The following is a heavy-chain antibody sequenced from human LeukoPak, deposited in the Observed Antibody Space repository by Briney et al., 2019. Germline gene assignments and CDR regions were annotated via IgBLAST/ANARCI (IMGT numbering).Heavy chain of an antibody. D-gene: IGHD3-10*01. CDR2: IKSRTDGGTT. J-gene: IGHJ6*04. CDR1: GFTFSNAW. CDR3: TPTMVRGGGV. V-gene: IGHV3-15*01. Sequence: GGSLRLSCAASGFTFSNAWMNWVRQAPGKGPEWVGRIKSRTDGGTTDYAAPVKGRFTISRDDLKNMLYLQMNSLKTEDTAVYHCTPTMVRGGGVWGKGTTVTISS.